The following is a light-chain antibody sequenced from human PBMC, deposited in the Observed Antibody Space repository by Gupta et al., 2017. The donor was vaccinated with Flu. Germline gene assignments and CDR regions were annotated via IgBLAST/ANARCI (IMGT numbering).Light chain of an antibody. J-gene: IGKJ4*01. CDR1: QSISSY. CDR2: GTS. Sequence: PSSLSASVGDRVTITCRASQSISSYLNWYHQKPGKAPKLLIYGTSSLQSGVPLRFSASGSGTEFTLTISSLQPEDFATYYCQQRNSSPLTFGGGTKVEIK. V-gene: IGKV1-39*01. CDR3: QQRNSSPLT.